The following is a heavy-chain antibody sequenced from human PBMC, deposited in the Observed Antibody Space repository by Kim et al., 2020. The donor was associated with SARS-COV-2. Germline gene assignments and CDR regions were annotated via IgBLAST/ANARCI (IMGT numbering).Heavy chain of an antibody. V-gene: IGHV6-1*01. D-gene: IGHD7-27*01. Sequence: SQTLSLTCAISGDRVSNGRAAWNWIRQSPSRGLEWLGRTYFRSKWYFDYSPPLKSRISVNPDTSKNPFSLQLNSVTPEDTAVYYCARDGALGLDAVDIWGRRTEVILCS. J-gene: IGHJ3*02. CDR3: ARDGALGLDAVDI. CDR2: TYFRSKWYF. CDR1: GDRVSNGRAA.